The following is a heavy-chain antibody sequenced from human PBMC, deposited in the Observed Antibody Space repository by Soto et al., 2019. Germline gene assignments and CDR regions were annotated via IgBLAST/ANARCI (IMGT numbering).Heavy chain of an antibody. Sequence: QVQLQESGPGLVKPSETLSLTCTVSGDSISSYYWSWIRQPPGMGLEWIGYIYDRENTNYNPSLRSRVTLSVDTSKNQFSLKLSSVTAADTAVYYCARVRYYGLGSLYYWGQGTLVTVSS. D-gene: IGHD3-10*01. CDR1: GDSISSYY. CDR3: ARVRYYGLGSLYY. CDR2: IYDRENT. V-gene: IGHV4-59*01. J-gene: IGHJ4*02.